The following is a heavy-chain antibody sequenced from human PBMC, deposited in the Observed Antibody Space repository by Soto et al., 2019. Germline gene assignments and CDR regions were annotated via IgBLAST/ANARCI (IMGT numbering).Heavy chain of an antibody. CDR3: ARVPGVVVSADDAFDI. J-gene: IGHJ3*02. D-gene: IGHD2-21*02. CDR2: IYHSGSA. CDR1: GGSVSSSNW. V-gene: IGHV4-4*02. Sequence: QVQLQESGPGLVKPSGTLSLTCAVSGGSVSSSNWWSWVRQSPGKGLEWMGEIYHSGSAHYNPSLKIRATISLDKSKNQFSLRLTSGTAADTAVYYCARVPGVVVSADDAFDIWGPGTRVIVSS.